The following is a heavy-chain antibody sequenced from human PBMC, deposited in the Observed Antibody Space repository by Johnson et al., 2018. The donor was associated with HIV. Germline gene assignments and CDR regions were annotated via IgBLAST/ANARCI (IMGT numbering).Heavy chain of an antibody. CDR2: ISGRGGST. D-gene: IGHD1-26*01. V-gene: IGHV3-23*04. CDR3: ARDKWELLGAFDI. Sequence: VQLVESGGGLIQPGGSLRLSCEASGFTFSSYAINWVRQAPGKGLEWVSAISGRGGSTYYADSVKGRFTISRDNSKNTLYLQMNSLRAEDTAVYYCARDKWELLGAFDIWGHGTMVTVSS. J-gene: IGHJ3*02. CDR1: GFTFSSYA.